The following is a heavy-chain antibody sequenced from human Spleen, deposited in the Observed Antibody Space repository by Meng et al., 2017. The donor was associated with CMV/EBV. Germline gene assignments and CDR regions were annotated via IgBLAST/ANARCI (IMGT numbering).Heavy chain of an antibody. D-gene: IGHD5-12*01. V-gene: IGHV3-23*01. CDR3: AKKTTITRAFDI. Sequence: CGFRFSSYAMSWVRQAAGKGLGWVSTISGSGIAKYYADSVKGQFTISRDNSKNTLYLLMNSLRAEDTAIYYCAKKTTITRAFDIWGRGTMVTVSS. J-gene: IGHJ3*02. CDR1: GFRFSSYA. CDR2: ISGSGIAK.